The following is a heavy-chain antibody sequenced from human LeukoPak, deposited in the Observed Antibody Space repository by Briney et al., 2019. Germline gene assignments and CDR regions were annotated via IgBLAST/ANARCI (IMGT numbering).Heavy chain of an antibody. CDR2: IYYSGSP. Sequence: SETLSLTCTVSGGSISNNNYYWGWIRQPPGKGLEWIGSIYYSGSPYYKPSLKSRVTISVDTSKNLFSLKLSSVTAADTAVYYCARYGYNSGWHYWDYWGQGTLVTVSS. CDR3: ARYGYNSGWHYWDY. J-gene: IGHJ4*02. V-gene: IGHV4-39*01. D-gene: IGHD6-19*01. CDR1: GGSISNNNYY.